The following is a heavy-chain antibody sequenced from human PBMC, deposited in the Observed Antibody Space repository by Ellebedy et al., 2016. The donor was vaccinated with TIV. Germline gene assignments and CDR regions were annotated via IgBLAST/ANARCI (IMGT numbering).Heavy chain of an antibody. V-gene: IGHV4-31*03. Sequence: SETLSLXXTVSGGSISSGGYYWSWIRQHPGKGLEWIGYIYYSGSTYYNPSLKSRVTISVDTSKNQFSLKLSSVTAADTAVYYCARKTHCSSTSCSFSSYYYYYMDVWGKGTTVTVSS. CDR3: ARKTHCSSTSCSFSSYYYYYMDV. CDR1: GGSISSGGYY. D-gene: IGHD2-2*01. J-gene: IGHJ6*03. CDR2: IYYSGST.